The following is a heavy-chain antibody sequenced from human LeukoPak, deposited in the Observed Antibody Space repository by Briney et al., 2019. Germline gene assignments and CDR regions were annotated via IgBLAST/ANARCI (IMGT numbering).Heavy chain of an antibody. Sequence: GASVKVSCKASAYTFTSYGISWVRQAPGQGLEWMGWISAYNGNTNYAQKLQGRVTMTTDTSTSTAYMELRSLRSDDTAVYYCARVGLPYYYGSGSLYYFDYWGQGTLVTVSS. CDR1: AYTFTSYG. D-gene: IGHD3-10*01. J-gene: IGHJ4*02. CDR2: ISAYNGNT. V-gene: IGHV1-18*01. CDR3: ARVGLPYYYGSGSLYYFDY.